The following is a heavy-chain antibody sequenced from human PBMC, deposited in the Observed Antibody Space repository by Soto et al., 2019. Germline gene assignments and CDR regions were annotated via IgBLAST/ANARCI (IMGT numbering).Heavy chain of an antibody. J-gene: IGHJ3*02. Sequence: QVQLQQWGAGLLKPSETLSLTCAVYGGSFSGYYWSWIRQPPGKGLEWIGEINHSGSTNYNPSLTSRVTISVDTSKNQFSLKLSSVTAADTAVYYCARGPHVLRYFDWLSDAFDIWGQGTMVTVSS. V-gene: IGHV4-34*01. CDR3: ARGPHVLRYFDWLSDAFDI. CDR1: GGSFSGYY. D-gene: IGHD3-9*01. CDR2: INHSGST.